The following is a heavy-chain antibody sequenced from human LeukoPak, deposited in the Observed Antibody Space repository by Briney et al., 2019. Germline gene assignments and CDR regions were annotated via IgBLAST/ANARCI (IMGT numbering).Heavy chain of an antibody. J-gene: IGHJ4*02. D-gene: IGHD3-3*01. V-gene: IGHV3-9*01. CDR2: ISWYSGSI. CDR3: AKGLSLFRNDFWSGYSD. CDR1: GFTFDDYA. Sequence: PGGSLRLSCAASGFTFDDYAMHWVRQAPGKGLEWVSGISWYSGSIGYADSVKGRFTISRDNAKNSLYLQMNSLRAEDTALYYCAKGLSLFRNDFWSGYSDWGQGTLVTVSS.